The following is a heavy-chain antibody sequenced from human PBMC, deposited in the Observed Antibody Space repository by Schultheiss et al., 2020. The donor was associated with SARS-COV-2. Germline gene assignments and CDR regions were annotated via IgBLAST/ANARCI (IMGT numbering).Heavy chain of an antibody. CDR1: GGSISSYY. D-gene: IGHD4/OR15-4a*01. J-gene: IGHJ5*02. Sequence: SETLSLTCTVSGGSISSYYWSWIRQPPGKGLEWIGEINHSGSTNYNPSLKSLVTISVDTSKNQFSLKLSSVTAADTAVYYCARHGPLTMHPWFDPWGQGTLVTVSS. V-gene: IGHV4-59*08. CDR2: INHSGST. CDR3: ARHGPLTMHPWFDP.